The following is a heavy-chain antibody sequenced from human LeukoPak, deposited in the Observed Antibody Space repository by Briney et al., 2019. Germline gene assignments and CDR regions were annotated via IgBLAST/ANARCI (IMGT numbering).Heavy chain of an antibody. CDR1: GFTFSSYW. CDR2: IKQDGSEK. V-gene: IGHV3-7*01. Sequence: GGSLRLSCAASGFTFSSYWMSWVRQAPGKGLEWVANIKQDGSEKYYVDSVKGRFTISRDNAKNSLYLQMNSLRAEDTAVYYCARAYRLQWELFGSEDTGGPFDYWGQGTLVTVPS. J-gene: IGHJ4*02. D-gene: IGHD1-26*01. CDR3: ARAYRLQWELFGSEDTGGPFDY.